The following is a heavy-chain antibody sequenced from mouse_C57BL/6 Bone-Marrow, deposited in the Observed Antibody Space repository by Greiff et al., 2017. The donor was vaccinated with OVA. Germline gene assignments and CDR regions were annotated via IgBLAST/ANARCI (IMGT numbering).Heavy chain of an antibody. CDR2: ISNGGGST. CDR3: ARGYYGSSYYFDY. V-gene: IGHV5-12*01. Sequence: DVMLVESGGGLVQPGGSLKLSCAASGFTFSDYYMYWVRQTPEKRLEWVAYISNGGGSTYYPDTVKGRFTISRDNAKNTLYLQMSRLKSEDTAMYYCARGYYGSSYYFDYWGQGTTLTVSS. J-gene: IGHJ2*01. D-gene: IGHD1-1*01. CDR1: GFTFSDYY.